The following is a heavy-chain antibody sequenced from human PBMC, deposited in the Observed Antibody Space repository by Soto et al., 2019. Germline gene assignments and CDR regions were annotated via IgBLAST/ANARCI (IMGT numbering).Heavy chain of an antibody. CDR2: INPNSGGT. J-gene: IGHJ4*02. D-gene: IGHD6-13*01. Sequence: GASVKVSCKASGYAFTGYYMHWGRQAPGQGLEWMGWINPNSGGTNYAQKFQGWVTMTRDTSISTAYMELSRLRSDDTAVYYCARAFKQQLAPYYWGQGTLVTVSS. V-gene: IGHV1-2*04. CDR1: GYAFTGYY. CDR3: ARAFKQQLAPYY.